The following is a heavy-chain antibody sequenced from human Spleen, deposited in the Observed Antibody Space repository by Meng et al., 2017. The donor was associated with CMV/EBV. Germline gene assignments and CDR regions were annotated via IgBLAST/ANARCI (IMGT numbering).Heavy chain of an antibody. CDR1: GFTFSSYS. J-gene: IGHJ3*02. D-gene: IGHD3-22*01. Sequence: GESLKISCAASGFTFSSYSMNWVRQAPGKGLEWVSSISSSSSYIYYADSVKGRFTISRDNAKNSLYLQMNSLRAEDTAVYYCARVMTVVVYDAFDIWGQGTMVTV. CDR2: ISSSSSYI. V-gene: IGHV3-21*01. CDR3: ARVMTVVVYDAFDI.